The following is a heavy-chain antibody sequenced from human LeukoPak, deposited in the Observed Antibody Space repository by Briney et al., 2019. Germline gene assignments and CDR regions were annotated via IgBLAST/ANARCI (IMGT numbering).Heavy chain of an antibody. CDR3: ARGGSSSVYY. CDR2: ISSDGGST. CDR1: GFAFSNYW. Sequence: PGGSLRLSCAASGFAFSNYWMHWVRQAPGKGLVWVSHISSDGGSTIYADSVKGRFTISRDNAKNTLYLQMDSLTAEDTAVYFCARGGSSSVYYWGQGTLVTVSS. J-gene: IGHJ4*02. D-gene: IGHD6-6*01. V-gene: IGHV3-74*01.